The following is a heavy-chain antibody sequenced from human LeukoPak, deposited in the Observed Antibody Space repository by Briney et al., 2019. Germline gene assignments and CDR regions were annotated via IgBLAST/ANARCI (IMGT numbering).Heavy chain of an antibody. J-gene: IGHJ4*02. Sequence: PSETLSLTCTVSGGSISSSSYYWGWIRQPPGKGLEWIGSIYYSGSTYYNPSLKSRVTISVDTSKNQFSLKLSYVTAAETDVCYCATQRKEFDYWGQGTLVTVSS. CDR2: IYYSGST. CDR3: ATQRKEFDY. D-gene: IGHD1-1*01. CDR1: GGSISSSSYY. V-gene: IGHV4-39*01.